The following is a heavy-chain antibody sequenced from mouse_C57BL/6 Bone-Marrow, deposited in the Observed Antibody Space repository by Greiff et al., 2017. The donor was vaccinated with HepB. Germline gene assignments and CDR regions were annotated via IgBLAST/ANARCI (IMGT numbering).Heavy chain of an antibody. D-gene: IGHD1-1*02. J-gene: IGHJ4*01. CDR1: GYTFTSYW. CDR3: ARAAARSGGYAMDY. Sequence: QVQLQQPGAELVRPGSSVKLSCKASGYTFTSYWVDWVKQRPGQGLEWIGNIYPSDSETHYNQKFKDKATLTVDKSSSTAYMQLSSLTSEDSAVDYCARAAARSGGYAMDYWGQGTSVTVSS. V-gene: IGHV1-61*01. CDR2: IYPSDSET.